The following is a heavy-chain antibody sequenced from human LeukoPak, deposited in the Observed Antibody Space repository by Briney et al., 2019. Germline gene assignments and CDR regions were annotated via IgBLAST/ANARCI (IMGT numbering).Heavy chain of an antibody. CDR2: IYYSGST. Sequence: PSETLSLTCTVSGGSISSSSYYWGWIRQPPGKGLEWIGSIYYSGSTYYNPSLKSRVTISVDTSKNQFVLKVSSVTAADTAVYYCARDSYGSVGYWGQGTLVTVSS. V-gene: IGHV4-39*01. J-gene: IGHJ4*02. CDR1: GGSISSSSYY. CDR3: ARDSYGSVGY. D-gene: IGHD5-18*01.